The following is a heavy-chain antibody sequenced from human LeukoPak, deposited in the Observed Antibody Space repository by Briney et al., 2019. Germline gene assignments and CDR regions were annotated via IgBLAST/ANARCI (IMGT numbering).Heavy chain of an antibody. CDR2: ISSSSSYI. CDR1: GFTFSSYS. Sequence: GGSLRLSCAASGFTFSSYSMNWVRQAPGKGLEWVSSISSSSSYIYYADSVKGRFTIFRDNAKNSLYLQMNRLRAEDTAVYYCARVSGSYLGYYYGMDVWGQGTTVTVSS. CDR3: ARVSGSYLGYYYGMDV. J-gene: IGHJ6*02. V-gene: IGHV3-21*01. D-gene: IGHD1-26*01.